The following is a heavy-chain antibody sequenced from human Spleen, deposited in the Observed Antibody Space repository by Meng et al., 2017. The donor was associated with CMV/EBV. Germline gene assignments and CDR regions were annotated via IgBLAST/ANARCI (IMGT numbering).Heavy chain of an antibody. D-gene: IGHD7-27*01. CDR3: ARAKLGNFDY. Sequence: LTCTPSGRSVSTGSYYWSWIRQPPGKGLEWIGYIYYSGSTNYNPSLKSRVTISVDTSKNQFSLKLSSVTAADTAVYYCARAKLGNFDYWGQGTLVTVSS. CDR1: GRSVSTGSYY. V-gene: IGHV4-61*01. J-gene: IGHJ4*02. CDR2: IYYSGST.